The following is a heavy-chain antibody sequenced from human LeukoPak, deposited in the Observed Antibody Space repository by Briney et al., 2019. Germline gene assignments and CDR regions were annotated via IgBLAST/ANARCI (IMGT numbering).Heavy chain of an antibody. CDR2: GDYSGGT. J-gene: IGHJ5*02. Sequence: PSETLSLTCTVSGDSFSSVTDYWAWIRQPPGKGLEWIASGDYSGGTYYNPSLESRVAISADMSKKQISLKVNSVTAADTAVYYCARHKIVITMLGVHRWFDPWGQGTLVAVSS. D-gene: IGHD3-3*01. V-gene: IGHV4-39*01. CDR1: GDSFSSVTDY. CDR3: ARHKIVITMLGVHRWFDP.